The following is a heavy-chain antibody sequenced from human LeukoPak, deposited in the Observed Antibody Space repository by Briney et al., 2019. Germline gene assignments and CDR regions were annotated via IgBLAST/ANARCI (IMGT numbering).Heavy chain of an antibody. CDR2: ISSDGGNK. CDR1: KFTFSNYG. J-gene: IGHJ4*02. CDR3: ARTLTYYYDSSGYYLDY. Sequence: GGSLRLSCAASKFTFSNYGMHWVRQAPGKGLEWVAVISSDGGNKYYADSVKGRFTISRDNSKNTLYLQMNSLRAEDTAVYYCARTLTYYYDSSGYYLDYWGQGTLVTVSS. D-gene: IGHD3-22*01. V-gene: IGHV3-30*03.